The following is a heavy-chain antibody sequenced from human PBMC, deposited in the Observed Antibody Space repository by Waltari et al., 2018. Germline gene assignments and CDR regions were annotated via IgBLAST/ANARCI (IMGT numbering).Heavy chain of an antibody. CDR2: MNPKSGNI. CDR3: AAEKWERQGGYYYFGMDV. J-gene: IGHJ6*02. Sequence: QVQLVQSGAEVKKPGASVKVSCKASGDTCTNTDINWVRQAPGQGPEWMGWMNPKSGNIGYAQKFLGRVTTTMDISINTAYMELSRLTSEDTAVYYCAAEKWERQGGYYYFGMDVWGQGTTVTVSS. D-gene: IGHD1-26*01. CDR1: GDTCTNTD. V-gene: IGHV1-8*01.